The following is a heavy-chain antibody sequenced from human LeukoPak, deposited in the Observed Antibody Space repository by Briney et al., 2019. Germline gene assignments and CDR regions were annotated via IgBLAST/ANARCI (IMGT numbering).Heavy chain of an antibody. CDR3: AKANRFEAKRGAFDY. J-gene: IGHJ4*02. CDR1: GFTFSSYA. Sequence: GGSLRLSCAASGFTFSSYAMSWVRQAPGKGLEWVSAISGSGGSTYYADSVKGRFTISRDNSKNTLYLQMNSLRAEDTAVYYCAKANRFEAKRGAFDYWGQGTLVTVTS. D-gene: IGHD3-3*01. CDR2: ISGSGGST. V-gene: IGHV3-23*01.